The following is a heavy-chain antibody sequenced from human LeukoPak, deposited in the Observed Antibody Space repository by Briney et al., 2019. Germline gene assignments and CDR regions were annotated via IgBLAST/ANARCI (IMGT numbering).Heavy chain of an antibody. CDR2: IYYSGTT. J-gene: IGHJ4*02. D-gene: IGHD3-22*01. Sequence: PSQTLSLTCTVSGDSINSGGYYWTCIRQHPGKGLEWIGYIYYSGTTYCNPSLKSRVTISVDTSKNQFSLNLSSLTAADTAVYYCARGGYDSSGSSVYYFDYWGQGTLVTVSS. CDR3: ARGGYDSSGSSVYYFDY. CDR1: GDSINSGGYY. V-gene: IGHV4-31*03.